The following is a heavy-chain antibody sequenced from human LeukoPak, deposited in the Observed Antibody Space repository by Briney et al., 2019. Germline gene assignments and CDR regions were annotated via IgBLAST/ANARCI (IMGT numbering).Heavy chain of an antibody. CDR2: IRYDGSNK. J-gene: IGHJ5*02. CDR3: AKDREEQLVRGWFDP. CDR1: GFTFSSYG. Sequence: PGGSLRLSCAASGFTFSSYGMHWVRQAPGKGLEWVAFIRYDGSNKYYADSVKGRFTISRDNLKSMLYLQMNSLRTDDTGLYFCAKDREEQLVRGWFDPWGQGTLVTVSS. D-gene: IGHD6-13*01. V-gene: IGHV3-30*02.